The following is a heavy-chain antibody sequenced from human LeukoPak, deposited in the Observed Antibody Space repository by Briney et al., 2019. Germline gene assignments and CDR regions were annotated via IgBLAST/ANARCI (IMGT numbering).Heavy chain of an antibody. V-gene: IGHV3-30-3*01. CDR1: GFTFSSYA. D-gene: IGHD3-3*01. CDR2: ISYDGSNK. J-gene: IGHJ4*02. CDR3: ARGELYDFWSGNRFDY. Sequence: GRSLRLSCAASGFTFSSYAMHWVRQAPGKGLEWVAVISYDGSNKYYADSVKGRFTISRDNSKNTLYLQMNSLRAEDTAVYYCARGELYDFWSGNRFDYWGQGTLVTVSS.